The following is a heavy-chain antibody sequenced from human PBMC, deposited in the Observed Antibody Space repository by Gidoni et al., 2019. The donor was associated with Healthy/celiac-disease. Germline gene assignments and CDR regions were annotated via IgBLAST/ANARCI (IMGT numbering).Heavy chain of an antibody. CDR1: GGTFSSYA. CDR3: ARDRLVLRYFDWLRGNYFDY. CDR2: IIPIFGTA. Sequence: QVQLVQSGAEVKKPGSSVKVSCKASGGTFSSYAISWVRQAPGQGLEWMGGIIPIFGTANYAQKFQGRVTITADESTGTAYMELSSLRSEDTAVYYCARDRLVLRYFDWLRGNYFDYWGQGTLVTVSS. J-gene: IGHJ4*02. V-gene: IGHV1-69*01. D-gene: IGHD3-9*01.